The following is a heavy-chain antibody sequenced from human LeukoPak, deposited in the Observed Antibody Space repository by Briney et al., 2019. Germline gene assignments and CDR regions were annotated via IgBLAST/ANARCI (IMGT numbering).Heavy chain of an antibody. CDR3: ARSSEVVTADY. CDR2: IYYSGST. J-gene: IGHJ4*02. CDR1: GGSISSSSYY. Sequence: PSETLSLTCTVSGGSISSSSYYWGWIRQPPGKGLEWIGSIYYSGSTYYNPSLKSRVTISVDTSKNQFSLKLSSVTAADTAVYYCARSSEVVTADYWGQGTLVTVSS. V-gene: IGHV4-39*01. D-gene: IGHD2-21*02.